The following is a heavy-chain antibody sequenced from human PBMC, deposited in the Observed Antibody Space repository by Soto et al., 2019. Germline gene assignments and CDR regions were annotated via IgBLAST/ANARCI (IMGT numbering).Heavy chain of an antibody. J-gene: IGHJ4*02. CDR2: INSDGSST. V-gene: IGHV3-74*01. Sequence: EVQLVESGGVLVQPGGSLRLSCEASGVTFSTFWMHWVRQDPGKGLVWVSRINSDGSSTYYADSVKGRVTISRDNAKNTLYLHLSSLRPEDTAVYYCARDFEYWGQGTLVTVSS. CDR1: GVTFSTFW. CDR3: ARDFEY.